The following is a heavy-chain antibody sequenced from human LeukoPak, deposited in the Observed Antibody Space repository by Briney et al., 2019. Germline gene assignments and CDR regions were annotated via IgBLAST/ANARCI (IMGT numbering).Heavy chain of an antibody. CDR3: ARAAREYCGGDCYPYYYYYYMDV. CDR1: GFTVSINY. V-gene: IGHV3-53*01. D-gene: IGHD2-21*02. Sequence: PGGSLRLSCAASGFTVSINYMSWVRQAPGKGLEWVSVIYSGGSTYYADSVKGRFTISRDNSKNTLSLQMNSLRAEDTAVYYCARAAREYCGGDCYPYYYYYYMDVWGKGTTVTVSS. J-gene: IGHJ6*03. CDR2: IYSGGST.